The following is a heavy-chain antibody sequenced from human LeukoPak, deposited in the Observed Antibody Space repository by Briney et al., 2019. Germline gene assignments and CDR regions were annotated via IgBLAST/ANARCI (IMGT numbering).Heavy chain of an antibody. Sequence: ASVKVSCKASGYTFTGYYMHWVRQAPGQGLEWTGWINPNSGGTNYAQKFQGRVTMTRDTSISTAYMELSRLRSDDTAVYYCARIPYCSSTSCFQYYFDYWGQGTLVTVSS. V-gene: IGHV1-2*02. D-gene: IGHD2-2*01. CDR2: INPNSGGT. J-gene: IGHJ4*02. CDR3: ARIPYCSSTSCFQYYFDY. CDR1: GYTFTGYY.